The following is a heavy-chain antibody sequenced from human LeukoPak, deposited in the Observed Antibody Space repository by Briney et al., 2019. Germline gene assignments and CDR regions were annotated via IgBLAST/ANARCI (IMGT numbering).Heavy chain of an antibody. CDR2: ISYDGSNK. CDR3: ARAQRSSSSNYYYGMDV. CDR1: GFTFISYA. J-gene: IGHJ6*02. Sequence: GGSLRLSCAASGFTFISYAMHWVRQAPGKGLEWVAVISYDGSNKYYAYSVKGRFTISRDNSKNTLYLQMNSLRAEDTAVYYCARAQRSSSSNYYYGMDVWGQGTTVTVSS. V-gene: IGHV3-30-3*01. D-gene: IGHD6-6*01.